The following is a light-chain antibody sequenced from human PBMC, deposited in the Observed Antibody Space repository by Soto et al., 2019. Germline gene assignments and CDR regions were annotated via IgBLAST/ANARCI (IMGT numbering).Light chain of an antibody. V-gene: IGKV3-15*01. CDR2: ATS. Sequence: ERLMTQSPATLSVSPGERVTLSCRASQSVGRLLAWYQHKPGQAPRLLIYATSTRATGTPARFSGSGSGTEFTLTISTLQSEDSAVYYCQQYNSLWAFGQGTKVDIK. CDR1: QSVGRL. J-gene: IGKJ1*01. CDR3: QQYNSLWA.